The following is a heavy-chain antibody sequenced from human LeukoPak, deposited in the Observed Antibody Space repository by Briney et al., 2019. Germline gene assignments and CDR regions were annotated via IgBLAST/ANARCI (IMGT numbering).Heavy chain of an antibody. CDR3: AKPVLGATPLLTLHDC. CDR1: GFTFGNYA. J-gene: IGHJ4*02. Sequence: PGGSLRLSCAASGFTFGNYAMSWVRQAPGKGLEWVSSISGSGGATYYAESVKGRFTISRDNSKNTVSLQMNGLRAEDTAVYFCAKPVLGATPLLTLHDCWDQGTLVTVSS. V-gene: IGHV3-23*01. CDR2: ISGSGGAT. D-gene: IGHD1-26*01.